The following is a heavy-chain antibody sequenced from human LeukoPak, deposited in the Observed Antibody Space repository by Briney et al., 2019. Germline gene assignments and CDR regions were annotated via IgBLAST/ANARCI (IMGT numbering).Heavy chain of an antibody. J-gene: IGHJ4*02. Sequence: GGSLRLSCEVSGFNFSTYTMNWVRQSPRKGLEWVASISSRSNYIYYAESLKGRLTISRDNAKNSLYLQMNSLRAEDTAVYYCAKLIYDYVWGSYPYYFDYWGQGTLVTVSS. CDR1: GFNFSTYT. D-gene: IGHD3-16*01. CDR2: ISSRSNYI. V-gene: IGHV3-21*04. CDR3: AKLIYDYVWGSYPYYFDY.